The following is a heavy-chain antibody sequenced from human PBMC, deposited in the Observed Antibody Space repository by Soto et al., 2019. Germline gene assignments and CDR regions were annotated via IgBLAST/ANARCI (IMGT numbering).Heavy chain of an antibody. J-gene: IGHJ4*02. V-gene: IGHV3-30-3*01. D-gene: IGHD2-15*01. CDR2: ISYDGSNK. CDR3: AGGTSVPGGILDY. Sequence: QVQLVESGGGVVQPGRSLRRSCAASGFTFSSCAIHWVRQAPGKGLGWVAVISYDGSNKYSADSVKGRLTISRDKSKNSLYLQMNSLRAEDTAVYYCAGGTSVPGGILDYWGQGTLVIVSS. CDR1: GFTFSSCA.